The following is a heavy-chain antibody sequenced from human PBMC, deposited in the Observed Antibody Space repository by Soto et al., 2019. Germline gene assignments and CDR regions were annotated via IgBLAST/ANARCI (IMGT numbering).Heavy chain of an antibody. J-gene: IGHJ4*02. CDR2: IIPILRSV. D-gene: IGHD3-10*01. Sequence: SVNVSCNASGDTLRCFALSRVRPAPGQGLERLGGIIPILRSVRHTQIFEGRLTITADGSSRTGFMKLRRLASDDTADYYWANEGVSVPAETFNYWGRGSLVTVSS. CDR3: ANEGVSVPAETFNY. CDR1: GDTLRCFA. V-gene: IGHV1-69*10.